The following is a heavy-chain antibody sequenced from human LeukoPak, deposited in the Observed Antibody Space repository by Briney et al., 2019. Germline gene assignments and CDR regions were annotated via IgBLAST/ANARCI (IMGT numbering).Heavy chain of an antibody. V-gene: IGHV5-51*01. Sequence: GESLKISCKGSGYSFTSYWIGWVRQMPGKGLEWMGIIYPGDSDTRYSPSFQGQVTIPADKSISTVYLQWSSLKASDTATYYCARRVLAPEYYDDTSRFYSYFDDWGQGTLVTVSS. CDR1: GYSFTSYW. CDR2: IYPGDSDT. CDR3: ARRVLAPEYYDDTSRFYSYFDD. D-gene: IGHD3-22*01. J-gene: IGHJ4*02.